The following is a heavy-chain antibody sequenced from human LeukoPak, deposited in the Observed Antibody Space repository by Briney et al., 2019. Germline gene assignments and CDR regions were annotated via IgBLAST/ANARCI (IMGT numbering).Heavy chain of an antibody. CDR1: GFTFSAHS. CDR3: ARDLVTGTTWGAHWFDP. J-gene: IGHJ5*02. CDR2: ISRGSSYI. D-gene: IGHD1-20*01. Sequence: GGSLRLSCAVSGFTFSAHSMNWVRQAPGKGLEWVSSISRGSSYIYYADSVKGRFTISRDNAKNSLYLQMNSLRAADTAVYYCARDLVTGTTWGAHWFDPWGQGTLVTVSS. V-gene: IGHV3-21*01.